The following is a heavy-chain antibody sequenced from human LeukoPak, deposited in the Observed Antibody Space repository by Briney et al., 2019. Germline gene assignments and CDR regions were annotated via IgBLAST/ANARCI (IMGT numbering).Heavy chain of an antibody. CDR1: GYTFTSYG. V-gene: IGHV1-18*01. D-gene: IGHD2-15*01. Sequence: ASVKVSCKASGYTFTSYGISWVRQAPGQGLEWMGWISAYNGNTNYAQKLQGRVTMTTDTSTSTAYMELRSLRSDDTAVYYCARDLRSTLCSGGSCYPRAYDYWGQGTLVTVSS. J-gene: IGHJ4*02. CDR3: ARDLRSTLCSGGSCYPRAYDY. CDR2: ISAYNGNT.